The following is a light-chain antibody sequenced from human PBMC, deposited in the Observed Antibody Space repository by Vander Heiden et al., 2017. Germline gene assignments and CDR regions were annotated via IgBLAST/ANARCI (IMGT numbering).Light chain of an antibody. CDR3: QQRSNWRWT. CDR1: QSVSSY. CDR2: DAS. Sequence: EIVLTQSPATLSLSPGESATLSCRASQSVSSYLAWYQQKPGQAPRLLIYDASNRATGIPARFSGSGSGTDFTLTISSLEPEDFAVYYCQQRSNWRWTVSLGTRV. V-gene: IGKV3-11*01. J-gene: IGKJ1*01.